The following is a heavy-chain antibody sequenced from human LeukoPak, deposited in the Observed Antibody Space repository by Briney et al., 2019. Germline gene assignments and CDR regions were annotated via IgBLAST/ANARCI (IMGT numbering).Heavy chain of an antibody. V-gene: IGHV3-30*18. CDR3: EKAAYDFWSGYSSGSMDV. CDR1: GFTFSNCG. J-gene: IGHJ6*02. D-gene: IGHD3-3*01. Sequence: GVLRLSCAASGFTFSNCGMHWVRQAPGKGLECVEIISFDGGNKYYADSVKGRFTISRDNSKNTMYLQMNRLRGEHTAVYYCEKAAYDFWSGYSSGSMDVWGQGTTVTVSS. CDR2: ISFDGGNK.